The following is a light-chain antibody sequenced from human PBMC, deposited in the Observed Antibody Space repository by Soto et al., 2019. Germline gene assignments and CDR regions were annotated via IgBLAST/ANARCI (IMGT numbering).Light chain of an antibody. V-gene: IGKV3-20*01. J-gene: IGKJ1*01. CDR1: QSISSN. Sequence: GERATLSCRASQSISSNLAWYQQKPGQAPRLLMFRTSSRATGIPDRFSGSGSGSDFTLTISRLEPEDFALYYCQQYYTSPPWTFGQGT. CDR2: RTS. CDR3: QQYYTSPPWT.